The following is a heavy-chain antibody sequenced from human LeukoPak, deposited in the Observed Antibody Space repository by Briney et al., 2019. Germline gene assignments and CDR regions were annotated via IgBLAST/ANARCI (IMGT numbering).Heavy chain of an antibody. V-gene: IGHV3-64D*06. J-gene: IGHJ4*02. CDR1: GFTFSSYA. Sequence: GGSLRLSCSASGFTFSSYAMHWVRPAPGKGLEYVSAISSNGGSTYYADSVKGRFTISRDNSKNTLYLQMSSLRAEDTAVYYCVKGRSSGWYGLAYWGQGTLVTVSS. CDR3: VKGRSSGWYGLAY. CDR2: ISSNGGST. D-gene: IGHD6-19*01.